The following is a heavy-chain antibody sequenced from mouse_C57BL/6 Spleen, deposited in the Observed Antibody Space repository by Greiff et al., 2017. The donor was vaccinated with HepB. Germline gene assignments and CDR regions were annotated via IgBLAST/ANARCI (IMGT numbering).Heavy chain of an antibody. V-gene: IGHV3-6*01. CDR3: ASYSNTWFAY. D-gene: IGHD2-5*01. Sequence: EVKLQESGPGLVKPSQSLSLTCSVTGYSITSGYYWNWIRQFPGNKLEWMGYISYDGSNNYNPSLKNRISITRDTSKNQFFLKLNSVTTEDTATYYCASYSNTWFAYWGQGTLVTVSA. CDR2: ISYDGSN. J-gene: IGHJ3*01. CDR1: GYSITSGYY.